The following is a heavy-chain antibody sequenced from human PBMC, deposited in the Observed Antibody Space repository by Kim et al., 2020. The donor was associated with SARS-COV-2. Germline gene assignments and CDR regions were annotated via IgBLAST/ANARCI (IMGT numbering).Heavy chain of an antibody. J-gene: IGHJ2*01. V-gene: IGHV3-23*01. Sequence: GGSLRLSCAASGFPFRTFPMSWVRQTPGKGLEWVSAISGNGDTPYYADSVRGRFTISRDNSKNTLFLQMNSLRTEDTAIYYCVKDRGGNYEWGFFDLWGRGSLVTVSS. CDR3: VKDRGGNYEWGFFDL. CDR2: ISGNGDTP. D-gene: IGHD1-7*01. CDR1: GFPFRTFP.